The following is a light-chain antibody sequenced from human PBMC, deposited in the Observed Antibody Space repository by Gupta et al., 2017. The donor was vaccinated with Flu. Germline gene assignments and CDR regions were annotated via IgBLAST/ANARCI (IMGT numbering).Light chain of an antibody. Sequence: QSVLTQPPSASGTPGQRVTISCSGSSSNIGSKAVNWYQQHPGTAPKLLIYSNNQRPSGVPDRFSCSKSGTSASLAISGLQSEDEADYYCAAWDDSLNGYVFGTGTKVTVL. CDR3: AAWDDSLNGYV. V-gene: IGLV1-44*01. CDR2: SNN. J-gene: IGLJ1*01. CDR1: SSNIGSKA.